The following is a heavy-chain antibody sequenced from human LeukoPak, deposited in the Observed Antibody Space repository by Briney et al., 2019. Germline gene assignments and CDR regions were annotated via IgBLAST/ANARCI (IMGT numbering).Heavy chain of an antibody. D-gene: IGHD2-2*01. Sequence: SVKVSCKASGGTFSSYAISWVRQAPGQGLEGRGGIIPIFGTANYAQKFQGRVTITADESTSTAYMELSSLRAEDTAVYYCAKPVVPATNEESYYFDYWGQGTLVTVSS. CDR1: GGTFSSYA. CDR2: IIPIFGTA. CDR3: AKPVVPATNEESYYFDY. J-gene: IGHJ4*02. V-gene: IGHV1-69*13.